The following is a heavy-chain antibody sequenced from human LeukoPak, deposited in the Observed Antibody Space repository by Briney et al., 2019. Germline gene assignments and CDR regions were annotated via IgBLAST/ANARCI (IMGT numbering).Heavy chain of an antibody. J-gene: IGHJ4*02. Sequence: SETLSLTCTVSGYSISSGYYWGWIRQPPGKGLEWIGSIYHSGSTYYNPSLKSRVTISVDTSKNQFSLKLSSVTAADTAVYYCARQYYYDSSGHDYWGQGTLVTVSS. V-gene: IGHV4-38-2*02. CDR3: ARQYYYDSSGHDY. CDR2: IYHSGST. CDR1: GYSISSGYY. D-gene: IGHD3-22*01.